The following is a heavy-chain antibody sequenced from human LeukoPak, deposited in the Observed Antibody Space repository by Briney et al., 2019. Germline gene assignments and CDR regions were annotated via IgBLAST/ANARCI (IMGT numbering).Heavy chain of an antibody. J-gene: IGHJ4*02. CDR2: IYYSGST. V-gene: IGHV4-39*07. Sequence: PSETLSLTCTVSGGSISSSSYYWGWIRQPPGKGLEWIGSIYYSGSTYYNPSLKSRVTISVDTSKNQFSLKLSSVTAADTAVYYCARVMGGGYFDYWGQGTLVTVSS. D-gene: IGHD3-16*01. CDR1: GGSISSSSYY. CDR3: ARVMGGGYFDY.